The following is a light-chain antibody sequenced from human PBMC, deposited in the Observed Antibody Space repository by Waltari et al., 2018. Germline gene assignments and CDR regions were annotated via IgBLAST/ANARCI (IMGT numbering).Light chain of an antibody. V-gene: IGLV1-44*01. J-gene: IGLJ3*02. CDR3: AAWDDSLNGRWV. Sequence: QSVLTQPPSVSGTPGQRVPISCSGSASNIGHNLVNWYQQFPGKAPKLLIYRSDPRPSGAPDRFSGSKSGTSASLAISGLQSEDEADYYCAAWDDSLNGRWVFGGGTKVTVL. CDR1: ASNIGHNL. CDR2: RSD.